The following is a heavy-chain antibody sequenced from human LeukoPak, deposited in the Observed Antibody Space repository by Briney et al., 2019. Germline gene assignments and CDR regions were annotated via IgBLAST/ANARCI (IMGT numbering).Heavy chain of an antibody. CDR1: GGSISSGGYS. D-gene: IGHD3-10*01. V-gene: IGHV4-30-2*01. Sequence: PSQTLSLTCAVSGGSISSGGYSWSWIRQPPGKGLEWIGYIYHSGSTYYNPSPKSRVTISVDRSKNQFSLKLSSVTAADTAVYYCARAPLPFGEFNYWGQGTLVTVSS. J-gene: IGHJ4*02. CDR3: ARAPLPFGEFNY. CDR2: IYHSGST.